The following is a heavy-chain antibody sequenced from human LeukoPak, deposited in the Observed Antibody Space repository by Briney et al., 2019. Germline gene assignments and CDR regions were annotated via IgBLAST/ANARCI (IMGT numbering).Heavy chain of an antibody. CDR2: IFYSGST. D-gene: IGHD3-10*01. V-gene: IGHV4-59*01. Sequence: PSETLSLTCSLSGGSFDTFFWSWIRQPPGKGLEWLGYIFYSGSTTYNPSLKSRLSTSLDTSKNQFSLSLSSVTAADTAVHYCARTGTSGSFSDYWGQGMLVTVSS. CDR3: ARTGTSGSFSDY. CDR1: GGSFDTFF. J-gene: IGHJ4*02.